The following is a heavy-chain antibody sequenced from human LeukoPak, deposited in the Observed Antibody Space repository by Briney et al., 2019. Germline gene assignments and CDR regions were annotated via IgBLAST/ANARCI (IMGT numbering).Heavy chain of an antibody. D-gene: IGHD2-2*01. J-gene: IGHJ4*02. CDR2: INPNSGGT. CDR3: ARDFDIVVVPAATVDY. V-gene: IGHV1-2*02. Sequence: PKASVKVSRKASGYTFTGYYMHWVRQAPGQGLEWMGWINPNSGGTNYAQKFQGRVTMTRDTSISTAYMELSRLRSDDTAVYYCARDFDIVVVPAATVDYWGQGTLVTVSS. CDR1: GYTFTGYY.